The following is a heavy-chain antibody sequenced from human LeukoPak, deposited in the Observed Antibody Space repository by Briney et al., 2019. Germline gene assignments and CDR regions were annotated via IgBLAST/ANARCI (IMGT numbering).Heavy chain of an antibody. D-gene: IGHD3-9*01. Sequence: QPGGSLRLSCAASGFIFRDYDMDSVRQAPGKGLEWVGNISYDGSKRYYAESMEGRFTISRDNSKNTLYLQMNSLRAEDTAVYYCANLLDVLTGYDYWGQGILVTVSP. V-gene: IGHV3-30*02. J-gene: IGHJ4*02. CDR1: GFIFRDYD. CDR3: ANLLDVLTGYDY. CDR2: ISYDGSKR.